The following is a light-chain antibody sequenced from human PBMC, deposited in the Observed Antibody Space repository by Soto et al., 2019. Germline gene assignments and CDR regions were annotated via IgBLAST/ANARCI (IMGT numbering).Light chain of an antibody. V-gene: IGLV2-23*02. Sequence: QSVLTHPASVSGSPGQSITISCTGTSSDVGSYNLVSWYQQHPGKAPKLMIYEVSKRPSGVSNRFSGSKSGNTASLTISGLQAEDEADYYCCSYAGSSTYVFGTGTKVT. CDR2: EVS. CDR3: CSYAGSSTYV. CDR1: SSDVGSYNL. J-gene: IGLJ1*01.